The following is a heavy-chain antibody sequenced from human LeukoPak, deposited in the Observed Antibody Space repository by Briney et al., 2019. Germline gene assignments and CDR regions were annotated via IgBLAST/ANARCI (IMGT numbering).Heavy chain of an antibody. J-gene: IGHJ6*02. CDR2: INHSGST. CDR1: GGSFSGYY. D-gene: IGHD3-16*01. CDR3: ARGSGGYYYYYYGMDV. V-gene: IGHV4-34*01. Sequence: PSETLSLTCAVYGGSFSGYYWSWIRQPPGKGLEWIGEINHSGSTNYNPSLKSRVTISVDTSKNQFSLKLSSVTAADTAVYYCARGSGGYYYYYYGMDVWGQGTTVTVSS.